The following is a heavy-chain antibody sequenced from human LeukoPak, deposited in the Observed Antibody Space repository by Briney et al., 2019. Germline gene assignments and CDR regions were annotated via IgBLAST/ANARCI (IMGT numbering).Heavy chain of an antibody. Sequence: PGGSLRLSCAASGFTFSSYDMHWVSQATGKGLEWVSAIGTAGDTYYPGSVKGRFTISRENAKNSLYLQMNSLRAGDTAVYYCARVKYSSSWYDFAFDIWGQGTMVTVSS. CDR2: IGTAGDT. CDR1: GFTFSSYD. V-gene: IGHV3-13*04. CDR3: ARVKYSSSWYDFAFDI. D-gene: IGHD6-13*01. J-gene: IGHJ3*02.